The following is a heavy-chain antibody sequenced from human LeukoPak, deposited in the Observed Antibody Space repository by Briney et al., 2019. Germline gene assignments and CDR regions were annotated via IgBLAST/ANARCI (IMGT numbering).Heavy chain of an antibody. D-gene: IGHD5-24*01. Sequence: SQTLSLTCAISGDSVSSNSAAWNWIRQATWTGLEWLGRTYYRSKWKNDYAVSVKSRITINPDTSKNQFSLQVNSVTPEDTAVYYCARDDKDGYIDYWGQGTLVTVSS. J-gene: IGHJ4*02. CDR3: ARDDKDGYIDY. CDR2: TYYRSKWKN. V-gene: IGHV6-1*01. CDR1: GDSVSSNSAA.